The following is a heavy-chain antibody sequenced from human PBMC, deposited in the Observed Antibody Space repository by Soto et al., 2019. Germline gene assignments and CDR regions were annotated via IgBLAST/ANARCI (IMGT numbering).Heavy chain of an antibody. J-gene: IGHJ4*02. V-gene: IGHV3-21*01. CDR3: ATAPTNYFGSGSHLDY. CDR1: GFTFTSYT. D-gene: IGHD3-10*01. Sequence: EVQLVESGGGLVKPGGSLRLSCVASGFTFTSYTMNWVRQAPGKGLEWLSSITSRSSYIYYIDSVKGRFTISRDNAKNSLFLQMNSLRAEDTAVYYCATAPTNYFGSGSHLDYWGQGALVTVSP. CDR2: ITSRSSYI.